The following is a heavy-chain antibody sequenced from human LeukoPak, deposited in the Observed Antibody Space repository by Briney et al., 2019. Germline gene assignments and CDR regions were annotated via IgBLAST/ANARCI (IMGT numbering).Heavy chain of an antibody. J-gene: IGHJ3*02. CDR3: ARDCLYYYGSGSYNDAFDI. Sequence: PSQTLSLTCTVSGGSISSGDYYWSWIRQPPGKGLEWIGYIYYSGSTYYNPSLKSRVTISVDTSKNQFSLKLSSVTAADTAVYYCARDCLYYYGSGSYNDAFDIWGQGTMVTVSS. V-gene: IGHV4-30-4*08. CDR2: IYYSGST. CDR1: GGSISSGDYY. D-gene: IGHD3-10*01.